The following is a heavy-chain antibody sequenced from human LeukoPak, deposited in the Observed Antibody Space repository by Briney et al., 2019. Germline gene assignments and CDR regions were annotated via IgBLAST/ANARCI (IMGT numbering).Heavy chain of an antibody. CDR3: ARILKQLVPEYYFDY. J-gene: IGHJ4*02. CDR2: ISSSGSTI. V-gene: IGHV3-11*01. D-gene: IGHD6-13*01. CDR1: GFTFSDYY. Sequence: GGSLRLSCAASGFTFSDYYMSWIRQAPGKGPEGVSHISSSGSTIYYADSVKGRFTISRDNAKNSLYLQMNSLRAEDTAVYCCARILKQLVPEYYFDYWGQGTLVTVSS.